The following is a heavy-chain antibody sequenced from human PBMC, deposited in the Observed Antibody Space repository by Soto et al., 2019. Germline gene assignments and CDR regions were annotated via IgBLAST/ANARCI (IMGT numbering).Heavy chain of an antibody. CDR2: ISSNGGST. V-gene: IGHV3-64*01. D-gene: IGHD6-13*01. CDR3: ARIAAALDY. Sequence: PGGSLRLSCAASGFTFSSYAMHWVRQAPGKGLEYVSAISSNGGSTYYANSVKGRFTISRDNSKNTLYLQMGSLRAEDMAVYYCARIAAALDYWGQGTLVTSPQ. J-gene: IGHJ4*02. CDR1: GFTFSSYA.